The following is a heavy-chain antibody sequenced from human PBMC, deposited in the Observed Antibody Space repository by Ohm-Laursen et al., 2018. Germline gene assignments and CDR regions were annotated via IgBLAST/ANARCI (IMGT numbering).Heavy chain of an antibody. D-gene: IGHD3-3*01. CDR2: ISSSGSTI. V-gene: IGHV3-48*03. CDR1: GFTFSSYE. Sequence: GSLRLSCAASGFTFSSYEMNWVRQAPGKGLEWVSYISSSGSTIYYADSVKGRFTISRDNAKNSLYLQMNSLRAEDTAVYYCARLPDFWSDDDYWGQGTLVTVSS. CDR3: ARLPDFWSDDDY. J-gene: IGHJ4*02.